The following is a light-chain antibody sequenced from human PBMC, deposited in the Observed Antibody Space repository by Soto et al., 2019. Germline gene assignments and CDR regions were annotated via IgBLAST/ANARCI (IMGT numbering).Light chain of an antibody. J-gene: IGKJ1*01. CDR3: QQYGSSPQT. CDR2: GAS. Sequence: EIMLTQSPATLSLSPGDRVTLSFRASQSVYNNYLAWYQQKPGQAPRLLIDGASSRATGIPDRFSGSGSGTDFTLTISRLEPEDFAVYYCQQYGSSPQTFGQGTNVDI. V-gene: IGKV3-20*01. CDR1: QSVYNNY.